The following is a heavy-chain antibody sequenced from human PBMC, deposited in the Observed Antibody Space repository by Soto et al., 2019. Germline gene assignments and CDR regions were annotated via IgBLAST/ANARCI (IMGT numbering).Heavy chain of an antibody. Sequence: SETLSLTCTVSGDSMTNTIYYWGWVRQPPGKGLEWIGSIYYSGNTFYSPSLKSRVTISVDTSKNQFSLKLSSVTAADTAIYYCARNKRAVAATLAYWGQGTLVTVYS. V-gene: IGHV4-39*01. CDR3: ARNKRAVAATLAY. D-gene: IGHD6-19*01. CDR1: GDSMTNTIYY. J-gene: IGHJ4*02. CDR2: IYYSGNT.